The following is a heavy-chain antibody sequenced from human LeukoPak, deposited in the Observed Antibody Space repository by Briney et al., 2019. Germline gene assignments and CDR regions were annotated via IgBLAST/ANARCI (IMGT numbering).Heavy chain of an antibody. CDR3: ASLTGYCSSTSCYDFDY. D-gene: IGHD2-2*01. CDR1: GGSISSGDYY. CDR2: IYYSGST. Sequence: SQTLSLTCTVSGGSISSGDYYWSWIRQPPGKSLEWIGYIYYSGSTYYNPSLKSRVTISVDTSKNQFSLKLSSVTAADTAVYYCASLTGYCSSTSCYDFDYWGQGTLVTVSS. V-gene: IGHV4-30-4*08. J-gene: IGHJ4*02.